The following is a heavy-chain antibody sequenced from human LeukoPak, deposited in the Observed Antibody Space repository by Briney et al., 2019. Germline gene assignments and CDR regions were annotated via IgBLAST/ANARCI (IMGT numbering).Heavy chain of an antibody. V-gene: IGHV4-59*12. Sequence: PSETLSLTCTVSGGSISSYYWTWIRQPPGKGLEWIAYIYYSGSTNYNPSLKSRVTISVDKSKNQFYLKLRSVTAADTAVYYWARGEVALNWFDPWGQGTLVTVSS. J-gene: IGHJ5*02. CDR3: ARGEVALNWFDP. D-gene: IGHD2-15*01. CDR1: GGSISSYY. CDR2: IYYSGST.